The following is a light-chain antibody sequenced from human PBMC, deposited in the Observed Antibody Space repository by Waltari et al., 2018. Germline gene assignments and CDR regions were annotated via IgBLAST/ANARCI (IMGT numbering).Light chain of an antibody. CDR3: QQSYSIPVP. V-gene: IGKV1-39*01. CDR2: AAT. J-gene: IGKJ4*01. CDR1: QNISSY. Sequence: DIQMTQPPSSPSASVAYSVTITCRASQNISSYLNWYQQQHGKAPNLLIYAATSVQGGVPSRFSGRGSGTDFILTISSLQPEDFATYHCQQSYSIPVPFGGGTKVEIK.